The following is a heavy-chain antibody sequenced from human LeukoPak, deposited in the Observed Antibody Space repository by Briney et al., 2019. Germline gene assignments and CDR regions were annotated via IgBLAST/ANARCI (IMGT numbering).Heavy chain of an antibody. Sequence: GGSLRLSCAASGFTFSIYSMNWVRQAPGKGLDWVAVILENGSNQYYADSVKGRFTISRDNSKNTLFLQMNSLRGEDTAMYYCARVQGGGYRTADYWGQGTLVTVSS. D-gene: IGHD6-19*01. J-gene: IGHJ4*02. CDR2: ILENGSNQ. CDR3: ARVQGGGYRTADY. CDR1: GFTFSIYS. V-gene: IGHV3-30*03.